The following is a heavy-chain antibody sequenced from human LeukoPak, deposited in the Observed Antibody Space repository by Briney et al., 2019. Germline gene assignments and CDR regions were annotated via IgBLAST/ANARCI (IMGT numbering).Heavy chain of an antibody. V-gene: IGHV3-53*04. CDR1: GFTFSEYW. Sequence: PGGSLRLSCVASGFTFSEYWMSWVRQAPGKGLEWVSVIYTGGTTYYADSVKGRFTMSRHNSKNTLFLQMDSLRAEDTAVYYCARGGFYTDWFDPWGQGTLVTVSS. CDR2: IYTGGTT. J-gene: IGHJ5*02. D-gene: IGHD3-16*01. CDR3: ARGGFYTDWFDP.